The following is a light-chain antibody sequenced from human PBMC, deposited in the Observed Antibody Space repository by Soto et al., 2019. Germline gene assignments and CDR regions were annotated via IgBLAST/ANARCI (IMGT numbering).Light chain of an antibody. CDR3: QNXXXXXRT. V-gene: IGKV1-27*01. CDR2: GAS. Sequence: DIQMTQSPSSLSASVGDRVAITCRATQAISNYLAWYQQKPGEVPKLLIYGASTLHSGVPSRFSGSGSGTDFTLTXXXXXXXXVATYYCQNXXXXXRTFGQ. CDR1: QAISNY. J-gene: IGKJ1*01.